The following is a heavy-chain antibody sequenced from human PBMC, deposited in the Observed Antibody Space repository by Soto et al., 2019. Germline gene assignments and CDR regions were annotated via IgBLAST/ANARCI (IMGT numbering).Heavy chain of an antibody. J-gene: IGHJ6*02. Sequence: SLRVCWAAAECTCVGLGRHWVLQAPGKGLEWVAVISYDGSNKYYADSVKGRFTISRDNSKNTLYLQMNSLRAEDTAVYYCAKDLSLSGSASRYYYYGMDVWGQGTTVTVSS. CDR3: AKDLSLSGSASRYYYYGMDV. CDR1: ECTCVGLG. D-gene: IGHD1-26*01. V-gene: IGHV3-30*18. CDR2: ISYDGSNK.